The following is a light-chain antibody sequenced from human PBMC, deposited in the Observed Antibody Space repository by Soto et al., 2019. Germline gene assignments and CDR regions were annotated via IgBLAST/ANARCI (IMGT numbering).Light chain of an antibody. CDR1: SSNIGNNY. Sequence: QAVVTQPPSVSAAPGQKVTISCSGSSSNIGNNYVSWYQQLPGTAPKLLIYENYKRPSGIPDRFSGSKSGTSATLGITGLQTGDEADYYCGTWDSSLSAGVFGGGTQLTVL. J-gene: IGLJ2*01. CDR3: GTWDSSLSAGV. V-gene: IGLV1-51*02. CDR2: ENY.